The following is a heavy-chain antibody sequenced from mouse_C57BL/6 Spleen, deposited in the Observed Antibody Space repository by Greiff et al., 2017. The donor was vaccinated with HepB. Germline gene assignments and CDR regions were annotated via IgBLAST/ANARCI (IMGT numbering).Heavy chain of an antibody. V-gene: IGHV1-76*01. CDR2: IYPGSGNT. CDR1: GYTFTDYY. J-gene: IGHJ4*01. CDR3: ARGRGMDY. Sequence: VKLMESGAELVRPGASVKLSCKASGYTFTDYYINWVKQRPGQGLEWIARIYPGSGNTYYNEKFKGKATLTAEKSSSTAYMQLSSLTSEYSAVYFCARGRGMDYWGQGTSVTVSS.